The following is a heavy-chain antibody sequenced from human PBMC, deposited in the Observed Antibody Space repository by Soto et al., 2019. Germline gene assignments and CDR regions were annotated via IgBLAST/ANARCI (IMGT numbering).Heavy chain of an antibody. V-gene: IGHV5-51*01. J-gene: IGHJ3*02. Sequence: PGESLKLSCKGSGYSFTSYWIGWVRQMPGKGLEWMGIIYPGDSDTRYSPSFQGQVTISADKSISTAYLQWSSLKASDTAMYYCASPIVVVPAARVHGAFDIWGQGTMVTVSS. CDR1: GYSFTSYW. CDR2: IYPGDSDT. CDR3: ASPIVVVPAARVHGAFDI. D-gene: IGHD2-2*01.